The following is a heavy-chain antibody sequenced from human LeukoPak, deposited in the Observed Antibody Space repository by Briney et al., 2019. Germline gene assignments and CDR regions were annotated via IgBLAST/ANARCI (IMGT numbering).Heavy chain of an antibody. V-gene: IGHV4-59*01. J-gene: IGHJ4*02. D-gene: IGHD1-26*01. Sequence: SETLSLTCTVSGGSSSSYFWTWIRQPPGKGLEWIGYIYYTGSTNYNPSLKSRVTISLDTSKNQFSLRLTSATAADTAVYYCARGIGGGSRVDYWGQGTLVTVSS. CDR1: GGSSSSYF. CDR3: ARGIGGGSRVDY. CDR2: IYYTGST.